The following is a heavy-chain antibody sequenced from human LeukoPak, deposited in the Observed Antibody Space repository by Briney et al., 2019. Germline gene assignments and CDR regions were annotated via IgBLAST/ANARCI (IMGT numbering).Heavy chain of an antibody. CDR2: IYTSGST. J-gene: IGHJ6*03. V-gene: IGHV4-61*02. CDR1: GGSISSGSYY. Sequence: SETLCLTCTVSGGSISSGSYYWSWIRQPAGKGLEWIGRIYTSGSTNYNPSLKSRVTIPVDTSKNQFSLKLSSVTAADTAVYYCARNGLVVPAAMPGPVGNYYYYYMDVWGKGTTVTISS. D-gene: IGHD2-2*01. CDR3: ARNGLVVPAAMPGPVGNYYYYYMDV.